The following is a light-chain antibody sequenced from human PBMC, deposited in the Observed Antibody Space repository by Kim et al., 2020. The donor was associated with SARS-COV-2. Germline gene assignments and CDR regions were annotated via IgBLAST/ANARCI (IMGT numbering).Light chain of an antibody. Sequence: GTSVTLYCPRSTGTIVSNYVHWYQQRPGSAPTTVIYENDHRPSGVPDRFSRSIDSSSNSASLTISGLKTEDEADYYCQSYDNYSGVFGGGTQLTVL. J-gene: IGLJ3*02. V-gene: IGLV6-57*03. CDR1: TGTIVSNY. CDR3: QSYDNYSGV. CDR2: END.